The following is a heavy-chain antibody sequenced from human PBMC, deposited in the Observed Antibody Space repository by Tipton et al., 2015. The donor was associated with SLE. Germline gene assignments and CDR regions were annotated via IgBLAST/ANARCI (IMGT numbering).Heavy chain of an antibody. CDR1: GGSVSSGSYY. CDR2: IYYSGST. D-gene: IGHD3-3*01. V-gene: IGHV4-39*07. Sequence: LRLSCTVSGGSVSSGSYYWAWIRQPPGKGPEWIGTIYYSGSTYYYPPLKSRITISLETSKNQFSLKLTSVTAADTAIYYCARDQDDFWSSFDAFDIWGLGTMVTVSS. CDR3: ARDQDDFWSSFDAFDI. J-gene: IGHJ3*02.